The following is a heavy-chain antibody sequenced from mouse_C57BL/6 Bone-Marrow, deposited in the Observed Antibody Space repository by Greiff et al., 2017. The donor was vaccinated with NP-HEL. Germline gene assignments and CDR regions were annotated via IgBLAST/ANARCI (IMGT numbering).Heavy chain of an antibody. D-gene: IGHD1-1*01. J-gene: IGHJ2*01. Sequence: VKLMESGPGLVQPSQSLSITCTVSGFSLTSYGVHWVRQSPGKGLEWLGVIWSGGSTDYNAAFISRLSISKDNSKSQVFFKMNSLQADDTAIYDCARNYYGSTYYFDDWGQGTTLTVSS. CDR2: IWSGGST. CDR3: ARNYYGSTYYFDD. V-gene: IGHV2-2*01. CDR1: GFSLTSYG.